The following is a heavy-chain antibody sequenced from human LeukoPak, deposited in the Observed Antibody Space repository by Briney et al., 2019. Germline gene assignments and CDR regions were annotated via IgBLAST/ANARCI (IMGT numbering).Heavy chain of an antibody. J-gene: IGHJ3*02. D-gene: IGHD6-13*01. CDR1: GFTFSSYS. CDR3: ASGSAAAGLPDAFDI. Sequence: PGGSLRLSCAASGFTFSSYSMNWVRQAPGKGLEWVSSISSSSSYIYYADSVKGRFTISRDNAKNSLYLQMNSLRAEDTAVYYCASGSAAAGLPDAFDIWGQGTMVTVSS. CDR2: ISSSSSYI. V-gene: IGHV3-21*01.